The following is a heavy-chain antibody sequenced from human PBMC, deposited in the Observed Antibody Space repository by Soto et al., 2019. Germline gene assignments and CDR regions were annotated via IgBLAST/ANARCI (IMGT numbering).Heavy chain of an antibody. Sequence: QVQLVESGGGLVKPGGSLRLSCAASGFTFSDSYMSWIRQAPGKGLEWVSYISSSGSTIYYADSVKGRFTISRDNAKNALYLQMNSLRAEDTAVYYCARHRTYGYVRGSYRYRNYSYYMDVWGKGTAVTVSS. D-gene: IGHD3-16*02. J-gene: IGHJ6*03. CDR2: ISSSGSTI. CDR1: GFTFSDSY. CDR3: ARHRTYGYVRGSYRYRNYSYYMDV. V-gene: IGHV3-11*01.